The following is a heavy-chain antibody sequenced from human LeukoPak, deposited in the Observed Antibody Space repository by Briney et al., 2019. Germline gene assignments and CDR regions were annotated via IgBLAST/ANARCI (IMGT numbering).Heavy chain of an antibody. J-gene: IGHJ4*02. Sequence: GGSLRLSCAASGFNFNTYTMSWVRQAPGKGLEWVAKMKEDGTEESYVDSVKGRFAISRDNAKSSVYLQMNSLRAEDTAVYYCARGQGYSSSWYREYYFDYWGQGTLVTVSS. D-gene: IGHD6-13*01. CDR1: GFNFNTYT. CDR2: MKEDGTEE. V-gene: IGHV3-7*01. CDR3: ARGQGYSSSWYREYYFDY.